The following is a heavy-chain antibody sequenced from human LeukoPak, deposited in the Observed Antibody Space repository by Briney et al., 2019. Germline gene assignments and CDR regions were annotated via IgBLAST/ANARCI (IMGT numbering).Heavy chain of an antibody. CDR3: ARGSCSGGTCYLFGP. Sequence: SGTLSLTCAVSGGSISSSNWWSWVRQPPGKGLEWIGEIYHSGSTNYNPSLKSRVTISVDKSKNQFSLKLSSVTAADTAVYYCARGSCSGGTCYLFGPWGQGTLVTVSS. D-gene: IGHD2-15*01. CDR2: IYHSGST. J-gene: IGHJ5*02. V-gene: IGHV4-4*02. CDR1: GGSISSSNW.